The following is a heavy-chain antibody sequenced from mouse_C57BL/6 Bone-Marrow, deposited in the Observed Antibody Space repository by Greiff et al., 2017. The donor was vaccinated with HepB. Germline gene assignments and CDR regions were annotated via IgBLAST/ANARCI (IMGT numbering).Heavy chain of an antibody. CDR3: ARGAFHYDYYFDY. CDR2: IHPNSGST. D-gene: IGHD2-4*01. V-gene: IGHV1-64*01. CDR1: GYTFTSYW. Sequence: GAELVKPGASVKLSCKASGYTFTSYWMHWVKQRPGQGLEWIGMIHPNSGSTNYNEKFKSKATLTVDKSSSTAYMQLSSLTSEDSAVYYCARGAFHYDYYFDYWGQGTTLTVSS. J-gene: IGHJ2*01.